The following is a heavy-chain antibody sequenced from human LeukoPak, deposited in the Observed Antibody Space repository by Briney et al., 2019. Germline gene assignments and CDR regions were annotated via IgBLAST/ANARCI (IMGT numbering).Heavy chain of an antibody. J-gene: IGHJ3*02. D-gene: IGHD3-3*01. CDR3: ARRRVDFWSGYSFDAFDI. CDR1: GFTFSSYG. Sequence: GGSLRLSCAASGFTFSSYGMHWVRQAPGKGLEWVAVISYDGSNKYYADSVKGRFTISRDNSKNTLYLQMNSLRAEDTAVYYCARRRVDFWSGYSFDAFDIWGQGTMVTVSS. V-gene: IGHV3-30*03. CDR2: ISYDGSNK.